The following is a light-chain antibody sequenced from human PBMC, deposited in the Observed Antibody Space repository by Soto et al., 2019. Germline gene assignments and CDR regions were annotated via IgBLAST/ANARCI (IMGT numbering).Light chain of an antibody. Sequence: DIQLTQSPSTLSGSVGDRVTITCRASQTISSWLAWYQQKPGKAPKILIYKASTLKSGVPSRFSGSGSGTEFTLTISSLQSEDFAVYYCQQRSNWPRTFGQGTRLEI. CDR2: KAS. CDR1: QTISSW. J-gene: IGKJ5*01. CDR3: QQRSNWPRT. V-gene: IGKV1-5*03.